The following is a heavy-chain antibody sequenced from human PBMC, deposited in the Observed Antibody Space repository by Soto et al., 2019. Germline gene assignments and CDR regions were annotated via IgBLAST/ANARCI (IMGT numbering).Heavy chain of an antibody. D-gene: IGHD3-22*01. V-gene: IGHV3-30*18. CDR3: AKEWVYDSSGWSFDY. Sequence: QVQLVESGGGVVQPGRSLRLSCVASGFTFSSYGMHWVRQAPGKGLEWVAVVSDDGSNKYYADSVKGRFTISRDNSKNTLYLQINSLRAEDTAVYYCAKEWVYDSSGWSFDYWGQGTLVTVSS. CDR1: GFTFSSYG. CDR2: VSDDGSNK. J-gene: IGHJ4*02.